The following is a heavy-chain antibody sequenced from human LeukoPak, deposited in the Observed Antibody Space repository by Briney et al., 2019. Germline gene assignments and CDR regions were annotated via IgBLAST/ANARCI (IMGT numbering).Heavy chain of an antibody. CDR1: GFSFSSYW. Sequence: GGSLRLSCTASGFSFSSYWMSWVRQAPGKGLEWVANIKQDGSDKYYVDSVKGRFTISRVNAKNSLYLQMNSLRAEDSALYYCARASAVAGTRDYWGQGTLVTVSS. J-gene: IGHJ4*02. D-gene: IGHD6-19*01. V-gene: IGHV3-7*01. CDR3: ARASAVAGTRDY. CDR2: IKQDGSDK.